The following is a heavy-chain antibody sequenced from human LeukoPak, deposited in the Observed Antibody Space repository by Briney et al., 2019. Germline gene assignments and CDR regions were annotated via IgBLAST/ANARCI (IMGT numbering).Heavy chain of an antibody. D-gene: IGHD4-17*01. J-gene: IGHJ6*02. Sequence: GGSLRLSCAAAGFTFGSYSIHWFRPAPGQGLEWVTVISYDGRNEYYADSVKGRFTISRDNSKNTLFLQMNSLRAEDTAVYYCAVTTSTTGYYYGMDVWGQGTAVTGSS. CDR3: AVTTSTTGYYYGMDV. CDR2: ISYDGRNE. V-gene: IGHV3-30*03. CDR1: GFTFGSYS.